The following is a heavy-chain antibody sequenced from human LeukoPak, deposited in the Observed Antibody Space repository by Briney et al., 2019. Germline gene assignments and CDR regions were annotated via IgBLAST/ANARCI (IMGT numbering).Heavy chain of an antibody. D-gene: IGHD6-13*01. CDR3: TSRTLLAAAGTDFDY. CDR1: GFTFSNAW. CDR2: IKSKTDGGTT. Sequence: GGSLRLSCAAPGFTFSNAWMSWVRQAPGKGLEWVGRIKSKTDGGTTDYAAPVKGRFTISRDDSKNTLYLQMNSLKTEDTAVYYCTSRTLLAAAGTDFDYWGQGTLVTVSS. J-gene: IGHJ4*02. V-gene: IGHV3-15*01.